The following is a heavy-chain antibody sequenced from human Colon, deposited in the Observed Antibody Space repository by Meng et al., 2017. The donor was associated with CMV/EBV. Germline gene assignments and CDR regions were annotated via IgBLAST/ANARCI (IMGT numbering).Heavy chain of an antibody. D-gene: IGHD6-19*01. J-gene: IGHJ4*02. CDR3: AREASGWSTGIDF. V-gene: IGHV4-59*01. CDR1: GDSITSSF. Sequence: SETLSLTCTVSGDSITSSFWSWIRQPPGKGLEWIGYIYHSGTTNYNPSLKSRVTMSLDTSQNQFSLRLTSVSAADTAMYYCAREASGWSTGIDFWGQGTLVTVSS. CDR2: IYHSGTT.